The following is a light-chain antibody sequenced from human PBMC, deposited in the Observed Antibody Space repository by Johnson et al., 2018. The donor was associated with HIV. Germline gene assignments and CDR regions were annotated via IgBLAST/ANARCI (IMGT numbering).Light chain of an antibody. V-gene: IGLV1-51*01. CDR2: DNN. CDR3: GTWDSRLSASYV. CDR1: SSNIGNNY. J-gene: IGLJ1*01. Sequence: HSVLTQPPSVSAAPGQKVTISCSGSSSNIGNNYVSWYQQLPGTAPKLLIYDNNKRPSGIPDRFSGSKSGTSATLGITGLQTGDEADYYCGTWDSRLSASYVFGTGTKVTVL.